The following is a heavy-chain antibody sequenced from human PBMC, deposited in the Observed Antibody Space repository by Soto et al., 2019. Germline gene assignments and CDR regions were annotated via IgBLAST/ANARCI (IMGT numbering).Heavy chain of an antibody. CDR3: ARGSGYASPDD. CDR2: IIPVLGTT. J-gene: IGHJ4*02. V-gene: IGHV1-69*08. Sequence: QVQLVQSGAEVKKPGSSVKVSCKTSGNTFISSSITWVRQAPGQGLEWMGKIIPVLGTTQYTQKFQGRLTITADKSTSTAYMELSSLRSEDTALYFCARGSGYASPDDWGQGTLVTVSS. CDR1: GNTFISSS. D-gene: IGHD3-3*01.